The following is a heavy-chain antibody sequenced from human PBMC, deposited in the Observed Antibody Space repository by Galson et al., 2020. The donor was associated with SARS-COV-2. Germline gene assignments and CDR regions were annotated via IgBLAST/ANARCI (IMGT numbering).Heavy chain of an antibody. CDR1: GGSISSSSYY. D-gene: IGHD5-18*01. CDR3: ARGRRESWIQLWVRGAFDY. V-gene: IGHV4-39*07. Sequence: SETLSLTCTVSGGSISSSSYYWGWIRQLPGKGLEWIGSIYYSGSTYYNPSLKSRVTISVDTSKNQFSLKLSSVTAADTAVYYCARGRRESWIQLWVRGAFDYWGQGTLVTVSS. J-gene: IGHJ4*02. CDR2: IYYSGST.